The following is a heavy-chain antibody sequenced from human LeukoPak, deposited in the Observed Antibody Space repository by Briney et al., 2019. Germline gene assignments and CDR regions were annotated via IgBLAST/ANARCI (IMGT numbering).Heavy chain of an antibody. CDR2: ISWNSGSI. CDR1: GFTFDDYA. D-gene: IGHD3-3*01. Sequence: GGSLRLSCAASGFTFDDYAMHWVRQAPGKGLEWVSGISWNSGSIGYADSVKGRFTISRDNAKNSLYLQMNSLRAEDTALYYCAKDTAAVEYYDFWSGYSPGFAFDIWGQGTMVTVSS. CDR3: AKDTAAVEYYDFWSGYSPGFAFDI. V-gene: IGHV3-9*01. J-gene: IGHJ3*02.